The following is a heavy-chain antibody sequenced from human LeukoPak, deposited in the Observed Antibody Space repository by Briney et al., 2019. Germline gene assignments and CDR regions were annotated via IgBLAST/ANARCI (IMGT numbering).Heavy chain of an antibody. Sequence: PGGSLRLSCAASGFTVSSNYMSWVRQAPGKGLEWVSVIYSGGSTYYADSVKGRFTISRDNSKNTLYLQMNSLRAEDTAVYYCAMYQLLYNWFDPWGQGTLVTVSS. D-gene: IGHD2-2*01. J-gene: IGHJ5*02. V-gene: IGHV3-66*02. CDR2: IYSGGST. CDR3: AMYQLLYNWFDP. CDR1: GFTVSSNY.